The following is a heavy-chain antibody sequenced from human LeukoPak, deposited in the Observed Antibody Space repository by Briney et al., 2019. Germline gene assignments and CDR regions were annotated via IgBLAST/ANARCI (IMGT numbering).Heavy chain of an antibody. CDR1: GLIVSNYF. J-gene: IGHJ4*02. Sequence: GGSLRLSCAASGLIVSNYFMTWVRQAPGKGLECVSVIYSGGATYYADSVKGRFTISRDNSKNTLYLQMNSLRAEDTAVYYCAREYSSGWYTVGYWGQGTLVTVSS. CDR3: AREYSSGWYTVGY. CDR2: IYSGGAT. V-gene: IGHV3-53*05. D-gene: IGHD6-19*01.